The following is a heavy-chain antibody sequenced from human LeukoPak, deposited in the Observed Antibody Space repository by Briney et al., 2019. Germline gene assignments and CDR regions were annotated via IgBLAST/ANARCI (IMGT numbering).Heavy chain of an antibody. Sequence: ASVKVSCKASGYTFTSYYMHWVRQAPGQGLEWMGWISAYNGNTNYAQKFQGRVTMTIDTSTSTAYMELRSLKSDDTAVYYCARVWGYYYDSSGYSDFDYWGQGTLVTVSS. J-gene: IGHJ4*02. D-gene: IGHD3-22*01. CDR3: ARVWGYYYDSSGYSDFDY. CDR1: GYTFTSYY. CDR2: ISAYNGNT. V-gene: IGHV1-18*04.